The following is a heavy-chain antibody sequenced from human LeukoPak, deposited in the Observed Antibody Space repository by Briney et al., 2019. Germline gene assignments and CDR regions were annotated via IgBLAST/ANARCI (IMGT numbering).Heavy chain of an antibody. CDR1: GFTFSSYS. J-gene: IGHJ4*02. CDR2: ISSTNNYI. V-gene: IGHV3-21*01. CDR3: ARDLGTYSYGFMDS. Sequence: GGSLRLSCAASGFTFSSYSMTWVRQAPGKGLEWVSSISSTNNYIYYADSVKGRFTISRDNAKNSLYLQMNSLRAQDTAVYYCARDLGTYSYGFMDSWGQGTLVTVSS. D-gene: IGHD5-18*01.